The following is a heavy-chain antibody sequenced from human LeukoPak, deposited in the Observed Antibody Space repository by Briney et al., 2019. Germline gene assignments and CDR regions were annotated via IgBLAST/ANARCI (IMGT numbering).Heavy chain of an antibody. CDR2: IKQDGSEK. J-gene: IGHJ4*02. Sequence: GGPLRLSCAASGFTFSSYCMSCVLQAPGKGLEWVANIKQDGSEKYYVDSVKGRFTISRDNAKHSLYLQMNSLRAEDTAVYYCARRSYYDLWGQGTLVTVSS. V-gene: IGHV3-7*01. CDR1: GFTFSSYC. CDR3: ARRSYYDL.